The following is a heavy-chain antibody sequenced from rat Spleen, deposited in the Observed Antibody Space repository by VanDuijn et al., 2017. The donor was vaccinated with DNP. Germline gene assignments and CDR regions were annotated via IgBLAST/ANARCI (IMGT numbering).Heavy chain of an antibody. CDR3: ASRWGCYFDS. D-gene: IGHD4-3*01. CDR1: GFTFSNYD. V-gene: IGHV5-25*01. J-gene: IGHJ2*01. Sequence: EVQLVESGGGLVQPGRSLKLSCAASGFTFSNYDMAWVRQAPTKGLEWVASISPSGGSTYYRDSVKGRFTVSRDNAKSSLYLQMDSLRSEDTATYYCASRWGCYFDSWGQGVMVTVSA. CDR2: ISPSGGST.